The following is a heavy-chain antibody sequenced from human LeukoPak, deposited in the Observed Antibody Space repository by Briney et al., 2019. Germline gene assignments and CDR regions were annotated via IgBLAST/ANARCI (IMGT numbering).Heavy chain of an antibody. CDR1: GGSISNTNC. CDR2: LNLQGST. J-gene: IGHJ4*02. CDR3: ARDHYSNYFDY. D-gene: IGHD4-11*01. V-gene: IGHV4-4*02. Sequence: SETLSLTCGVSGGSISNTNCWTWVRQPPGKGLEWRGELNLQGSTNYNPSLKRRATISVDTSTNQSSLKLSSVTAADTAVYYCARDHYSNYFDYWGQGTLVTVSS.